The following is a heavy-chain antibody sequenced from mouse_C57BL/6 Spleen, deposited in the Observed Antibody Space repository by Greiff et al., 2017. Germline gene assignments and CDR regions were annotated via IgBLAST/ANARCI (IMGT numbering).Heavy chain of an antibody. D-gene: IGHD3-3*01. Sequence: EVKLQESGPELVKPGASVQMSCKASGYTFTDYNMHWVKQSHGKSLEWIGYINPNNGGTSYNQKFKGKATLTVNKSSSTAYMELRSLTSEDSAVYYCAIGRAFDYWGQGTTLTVSS. CDR2: INPNNGGT. CDR3: AIGRAFDY. V-gene: IGHV1-22*01. CDR1: GYTFTDYN. J-gene: IGHJ2*01.